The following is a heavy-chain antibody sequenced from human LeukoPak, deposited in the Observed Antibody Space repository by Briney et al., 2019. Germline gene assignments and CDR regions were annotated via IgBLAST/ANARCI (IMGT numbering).Heavy chain of an antibody. CDR1: GGSISSSNYF. Sequence: SETLSLTCTVSGGSISSSNYFWGWIRQPPGKGLEWIGSVYYSGSTYYNPSLKSRVTISVDTSKNQFTLKLSSVTAADTAVYYCARQKGYGSGWYLGYWGQGTLVTVSS. V-gene: IGHV4-39*01. J-gene: IGHJ4*02. CDR2: VYYSGST. CDR3: ARQKGYGSGWYLGY. D-gene: IGHD6-19*01.